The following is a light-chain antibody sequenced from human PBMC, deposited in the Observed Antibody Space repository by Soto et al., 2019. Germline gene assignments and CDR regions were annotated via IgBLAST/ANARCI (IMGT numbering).Light chain of an antibody. V-gene: IGKV1-5*01. CDR3: QQCYIYWT. CDR1: QTINNC. Sequence: DIPMAQSPSTLCASLVETVTVXFRASQTINNCLAWYQQKPGKAPKLLISDASSLEPGVPSRFSGSGSGTEFTLSINSLQPDDFATYYCQQCYIYWTFGQGTKVDIK. J-gene: IGKJ1*01. CDR2: DAS.